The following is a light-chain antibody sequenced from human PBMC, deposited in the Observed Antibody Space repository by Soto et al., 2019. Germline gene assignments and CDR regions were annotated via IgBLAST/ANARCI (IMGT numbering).Light chain of an antibody. V-gene: IGLV2-8*01. CDR2: EVS. CDR1: SSGVGGYYY. CDR3: SSYAGTNTPYV. J-gene: IGLJ1*01. Sequence: QSALTQPPSASGSPGQSVTISCTGTSSGVGGYYYVSWYQQHPGKAPKLMIYEVSKRPSGVPDRFSGSKSGNTASLTVSGLQAEDEADYYCSSYAGTNTPYVFGTGTKVTVL.